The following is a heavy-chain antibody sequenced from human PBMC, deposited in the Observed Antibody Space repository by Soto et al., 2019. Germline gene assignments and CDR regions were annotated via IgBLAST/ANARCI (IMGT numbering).Heavy chain of an antibody. Sequence: GESLKISCAASGFTFSSYWMSWVRQAPGKGLEWVANIKQDGSEKYYVDSVKGRFTISRDNAKNSLYLQMNSLRAEDTAVYYCARGGQWIQQYYYYMDVWGKGTTVTVSS. J-gene: IGHJ6*03. CDR2: IKQDGSEK. CDR1: GFTFSSYW. D-gene: IGHD2-2*03. V-gene: IGHV3-7*01. CDR3: ARGGQWIQQYYYYMDV.